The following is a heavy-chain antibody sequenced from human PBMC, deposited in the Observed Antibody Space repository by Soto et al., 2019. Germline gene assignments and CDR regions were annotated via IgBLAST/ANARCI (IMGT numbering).Heavy chain of an antibody. CDR1: GVTFSKYW. Sequence: SGGSLRLSCTSSGVTFSKYWMHWVRQAPGKGLVWVSQLSSDGSATSDADSVKGRFTISRDNAKNTLYLQMNSLRADDTAVYYCARGSWYAFDMWGQGTMVTVSS. CDR2: LSSDGSAT. D-gene: IGHD6-13*01. J-gene: IGHJ3*02. V-gene: IGHV3-74*01. CDR3: ARGSWYAFDM.